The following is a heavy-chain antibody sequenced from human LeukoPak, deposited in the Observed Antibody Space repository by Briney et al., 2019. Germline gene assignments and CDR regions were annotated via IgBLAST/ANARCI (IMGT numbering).Heavy chain of an antibody. CDR3: ARTRVSGGTFYHPFDY. D-gene: IGHD2-15*01. V-gene: IGHV3-7*01. Sequence: GGSLRLSCAASGFTFSTYYMTWVRQAPGKGLEWAANINQDGSEKYYVDSVKGRFTISRDNAKNSLSLQMNSLRAEDTAVYSCARTRVSGGTFYHPFDYWGQGTLVTVSS. CDR1: GFTFSTYY. J-gene: IGHJ4*02. CDR2: INQDGSEK.